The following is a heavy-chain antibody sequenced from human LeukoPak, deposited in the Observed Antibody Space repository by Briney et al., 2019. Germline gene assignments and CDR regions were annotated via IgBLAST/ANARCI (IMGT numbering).Heavy chain of an antibody. CDR3: ARDDFSTYPGLNYFDY. Sequence: ASVKVSCTASGYTFTSYAMHWVRQAPGQRLEWMGWTNVGNDYTESSQKFQDRLTITSDTTATTVYMELSSLRSEDTAVYYCARDDFSTYPGLNYFDYWGQGSLVTVSS. V-gene: IGHV1-3*01. D-gene: IGHD4-11*01. CDR2: TNVGNDYT. CDR1: GYTFTSYA. J-gene: IGHJ4*02.